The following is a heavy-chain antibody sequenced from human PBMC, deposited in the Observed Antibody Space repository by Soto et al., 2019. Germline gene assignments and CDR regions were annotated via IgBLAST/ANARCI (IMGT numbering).Heavy chain of an antibody. CDR1: GGAFSTYV. Sequence: QVQLVQSGAEVKKPGSSVKVSCRASGGAFSTYVINWVRQAPGQGLEWLGGIIRMFDTTNYAQKFQGRVTITADESTSTAYMELSSLRSEDTTVYYCARIPGYCSSASCYSGYYFNDAMDVWGQGTTVTVSS. CDR3: ARIPGYCSSASCYSGYYFNDAMDV. J-gene: IGHJ6*02. CDR2: IIRMFDTT. V-gene: IGHV1-69*01. D-gene: IGHD2-2*02.